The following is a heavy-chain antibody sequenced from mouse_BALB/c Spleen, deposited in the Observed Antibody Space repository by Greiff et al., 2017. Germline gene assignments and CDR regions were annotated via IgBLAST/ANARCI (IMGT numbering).Heavy chain of an antibody. V-gene: IGHV1S137*01. Sequence: QVHVKQSGAELVRPGVSVKISCKGSGYTFTDYAMHWVKQSHAKSLEWIGVISTYYGDASYNQKFKGKATMTVDKSSSTAYMELARLTSEDSAIYYCARRVGGSSPLYAMDYWGQGTSVTVSS. J-gene: IGHJ4*01. CDR3: ARRVGGSSPLYAMDY. CDR1: GYTFTDYA. D-gene: IGHD1-1*01. CDR2: ISTYYGDA.